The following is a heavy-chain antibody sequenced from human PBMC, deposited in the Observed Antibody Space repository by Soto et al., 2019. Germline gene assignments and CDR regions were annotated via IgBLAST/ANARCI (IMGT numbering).Heavy chain of an antibody. V-gene: IGHV3-23*01. D-gene: IGHD3-3*01. J-gene: IGHJ4*02. CDR3: ARWSYLDY. Sequence: SGGALILSGSASVFSFVSYAVRWGRQAPGKGVAWVSTNSGSDGKTFYEDSVHGRFSISRDTSQSNLYLQMNSLRADDTAIYYCARWSYLDYWGQ. CDR2: NSGSDGKT. CDR1: VFSFVSYA.